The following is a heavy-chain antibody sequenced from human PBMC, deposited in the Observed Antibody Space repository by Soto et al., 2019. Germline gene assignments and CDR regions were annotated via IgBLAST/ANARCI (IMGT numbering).Heavy chain of an antibody. J-gene: IGHJ4*02. CDR3: ARGPRGLYGNDY. D-gene: IGHD4-4*01. Sequence: GGSLRLSCAASGFIFSSDWMHWVRQAAGKGLVWVSRINMDGSSTNYADSVKGRFTISRDNAKNTLYLQMNSLRADDTAVYYCARGPRGLYGNDYWGQGALVTVSS. CDR2: INMDGSST. CDR1: GFIFSSDW. V-gene: IGHV3-74*01.